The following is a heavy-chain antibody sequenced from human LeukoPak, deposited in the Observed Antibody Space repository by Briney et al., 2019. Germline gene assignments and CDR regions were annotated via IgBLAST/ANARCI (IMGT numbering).Heavy chain of an antibody. CDR3: ARDFTPHYYDSSGYYSDY. D-gene: IGHD3-22*01. V-gene: IGHV1-46*01. CDR2: INPSGGST. Sequence: ASVKVSCKASGYTFTSYYMHWVRQAPGQGLEWMVIINPSGGSTSYAQKFQGRVTMTRDTSTRTVYMELSSLRSEDTAVYYCARDFTPHYYDSSGYYSDYWGQGTLVTVSS. J-gene: IGHJ4*02. CDR1: GYTFTSYY.